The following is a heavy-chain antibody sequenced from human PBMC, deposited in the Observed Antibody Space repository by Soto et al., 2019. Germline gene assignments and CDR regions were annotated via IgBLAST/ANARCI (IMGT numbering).Heavy chain of an antibody. V-gene: IGHV3-9*01. Sequence: EVQLVESGGGLVQPGRSLRLSCAASGFTFDDYAMHWVRQAPGKGLEGVSGISWNSGSIGYADSVKGRFTISRDNAKNSLYLQMNSLRAEDSALYYCAKDIRGCRGYFWSGYYLDYWGQGTLVTVSS. CDR3: AKDIRGCRGYFWSGYYLDY. CDR1: GFTFDDYA. J-gene: IGHJ4*02. CDR2: ISWNSGSI. D-gene: IGHD3-3*01.